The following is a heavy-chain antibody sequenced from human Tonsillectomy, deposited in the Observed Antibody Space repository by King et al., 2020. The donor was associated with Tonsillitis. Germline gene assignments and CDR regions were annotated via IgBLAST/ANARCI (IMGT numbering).Heavy chain of an antibody. D-gene: IGHD3-16*01. J-gene: IGHJ6*02. CDR1: GGSISPYY. Sequence: VQLQESGPGLVNPSETLSLICSVSGGSISPYYWSWIRQPAGRGLQWIGHIHYSGNTNYNPSLESRVTMSTDTSKNQFSLKVFSVTAADTAVYFCARGPWGFGAHHYSGMEVWGQGTTVTVSS. CDR2: IHYSGNT. CDR3: ARGPWGFGAHHYSGMEV. V-gene: IGHV4-4*07.